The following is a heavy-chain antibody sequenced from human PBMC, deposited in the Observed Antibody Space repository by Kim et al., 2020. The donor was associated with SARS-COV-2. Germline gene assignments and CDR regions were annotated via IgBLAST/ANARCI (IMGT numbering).Heavy chain of an antibody. CDR1: GFSISNTY. V-gene: IGHV3-53*01. CDR2: IYSGGSK. CDR3: AREEGGELPTFDS. Sequence: GGSLRLSCAASGFSISNTYMSWVRRAPGKGLEWVSVIYSGGSKYYTDSVTGRFTISRDSSKNTLYLQMNSLRAEDTAMYYCAREEGGELPTFDSWGQGTL. D-gene: IGHD1-26*01. J-gene: IGHJ4*02.